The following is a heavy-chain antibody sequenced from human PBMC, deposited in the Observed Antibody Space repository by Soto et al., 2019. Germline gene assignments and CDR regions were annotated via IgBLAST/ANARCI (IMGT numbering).Heavy chain of an antibody. CDR1: GFTFSSYG. V-gene: IGHV3-30*18. D-gene: IGHD6-6*01. Sequence: SLRLSCAASGFTFSSYGMHWVRQAPGKGLEWVAVISYDGSNKYYADSVKGRFTISRDNSKNTLYLQMNSLRAEDTAVYYCAKDIAARTGFDYWGQGTLVTVSS. CDR3: AKDIAARTGFDY. J-gene: IGHJ4*02. CDR2: ISYDGSNK.